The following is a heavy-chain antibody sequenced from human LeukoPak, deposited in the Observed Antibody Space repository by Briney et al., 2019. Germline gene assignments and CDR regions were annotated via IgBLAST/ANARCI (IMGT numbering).Heavy chain of an antibody. Sequence: GGSLSLSCAASGFTVSSNYMRWVRQAPGKGPEWVSVIYRDGSTYYADSVKGRFTISGDTSKNTLYLQMNSLRTEDTAVYYCARDLAAGGTYPHYWGRGTLVSVSS. J-gene: IGHJ4*02. CDR2: IYRDGST. CDR3: ARDLAAGGTYPHY. D-gene: IGHD6-13*01. V-gene: IGHV3-53*01. CDR1: GFTVSSNY.